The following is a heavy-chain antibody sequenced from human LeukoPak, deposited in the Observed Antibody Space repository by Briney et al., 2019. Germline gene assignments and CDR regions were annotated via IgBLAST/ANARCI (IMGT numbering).Heavy chain of an antibody. Sequence: PRGSLRLSCAASGFTLSSYGMSWVRHAPGKGLEWVSAISGSGGSTYYADSVKGRFTISRDNSKKSLYLQMNGLEIEDTALYYCAKDYYDSGRSDYWGQGTLVTVAS. D-gene: IGHD3-10*01. CDR2: ISGSGGST. CDR3: AKDYYDSGRSDY. J-gene: IGHJ4*02. V-gene: IGHV3-23*01. CDR1: GFTLSSYG.